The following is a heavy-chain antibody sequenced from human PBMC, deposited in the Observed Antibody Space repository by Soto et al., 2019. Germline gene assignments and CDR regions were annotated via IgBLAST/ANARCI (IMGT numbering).Heavy chain of an antibody. V-gene: IGHV4-59*01. D-gene: IGHD6-6*01. CDR3: ARDRSSSGAYYYYYGMDV. J-gene: IGHJ6*02. CDR1: GGSISSYY. CDR2: IYYSGST. Sequence: TSETLSLTCTVSGGSISSYYWSWIRQPPGKGLEWIGYIYYSGSTNYNPSLKSRVTISVDTSKNQFSLKLSSVTAADTAVYYCARDRSSSGAYYYYYGMDVWGQGTTVTVSS.